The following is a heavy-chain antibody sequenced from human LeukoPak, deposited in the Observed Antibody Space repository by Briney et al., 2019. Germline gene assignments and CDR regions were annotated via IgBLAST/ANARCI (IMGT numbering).Heavy chain of an antibody. Sequence: GGSLRLSCAASGFTFSNYWMSWVRQAPGKGLEWVSSISSSSSYIYYADSVKGRFTISRDNAKNSLYLQMNSLRAEDTAVYYCARDDYGGIDYWGQGTLVTVSS. V-gene: IGHV3-21*01. CDR3: ARDDYGGIDY. J-gene: IGHJ4*02. CDR1: GFTFSNYW. D-gene: IGHD4-17*01. CDR2: ISSSSSYI.